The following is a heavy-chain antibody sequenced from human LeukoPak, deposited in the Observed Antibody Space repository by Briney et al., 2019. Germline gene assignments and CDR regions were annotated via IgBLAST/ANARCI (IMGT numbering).Heavy chain of an antibody. J-gene: IGHJ6*04. V-gene: IGHV4-39*01. D-gene: IGHD3-3*01. Sequence: SETLSLTCTLSGGSISISSDYWGWIRQPPGKGLEWIGRIYYNGSTYYNPSLKSRVPISVDTSKNQFSLKLSSVTAADTAVYYGARHIPGIGSCYYSVMDVWGEGTTVTVSS. CDR1: GGSISISSDY. CDR2: IYYNGST. CDR3: ARHIPGIGSCYYSVMDV.